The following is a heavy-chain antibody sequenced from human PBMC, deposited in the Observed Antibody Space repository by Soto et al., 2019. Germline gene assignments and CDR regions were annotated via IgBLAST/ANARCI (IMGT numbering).Heavy chain of an antibody. CDR3: ARDEIGYCSGGSCFTLDY. V-gene: IGHV3-33*01. CDR1: GFTFSSYG. D-gene: IGHD2-15*01. J-gene: IGHJ4*02. Sequence: QVQLVESGGGVVQPGRSLRLACAASGFTFSSYGMHWVRQAPGKGLEWVAVIWYDGSNKYYADSVKGRFTISRDNSKNTLYLQMNSLRAEDTAVYYCARDEIGYCSGGSCFTLDYCSQGTLVTVSS. CDR2: IWYDGSNK.